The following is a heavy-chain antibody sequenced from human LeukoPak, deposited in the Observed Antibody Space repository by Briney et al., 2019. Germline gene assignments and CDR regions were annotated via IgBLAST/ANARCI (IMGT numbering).Heavy chain of an antibody. CDR2: INHSGST. D-gene: IGHD2-8*02. J-gene: IGHJ5*02. CDR1: GGSFSGYY. Sequence: SETLSLTCAVYGGSFSGYYWSWIRQPPGKGLEWIGEINHSGSTNYNPSLKSRVTISVDTPKNQFSLKLSSVTAADTAVYYCARRRPSFNPGGVWFDPWGQGTLVTVSS. CDR3: ARRRPSFNPGGVWFDP. V-gene: IGHV4-34*01.